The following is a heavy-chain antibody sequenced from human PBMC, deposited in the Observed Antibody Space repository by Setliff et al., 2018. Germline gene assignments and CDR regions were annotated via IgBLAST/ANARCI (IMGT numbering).Heavy chain of an antibody. Sequence: SETLSLTCTVSGDSISSGDYFWSWIRQPPGKGLEWIAYIYHSGSAYYNPSLKSRVTMSVDTSKNQLSLHLTSVTAADTAVYYCAREVGTSTSSDAFDAWGQGMMVTVSS. V-gene: IGHV4-30-4*08. CDR2: IYHSGSA. CDR1: GDSISSGDYF. D-gene: IGHD1-26*01. CDR3: AREVGTSTSSDAFDA. J-gene: IGHJ3*01.